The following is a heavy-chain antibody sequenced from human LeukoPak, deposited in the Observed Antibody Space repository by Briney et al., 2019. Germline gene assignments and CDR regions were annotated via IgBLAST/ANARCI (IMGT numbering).Heavy chain of an antibody. CDR3: VRDPRYFADEAKQLDY. CDR1: GFTFRTYW. J-gene: IGHJ4*02. V-gene: IGHV3-74*01. D-gene: IGHD3-9*01. Sequence: GGSLRLSCAASGFTFRTYWMHWVRQAPGKGLVWVSRINSGGSITSYADSVKGRFTISRDNAKNTLYLQMNSLRAEDTAVYYCVRDPRYFADEAKQLDYWGQGNLVTVSS. CDR2: INSGGSIT.